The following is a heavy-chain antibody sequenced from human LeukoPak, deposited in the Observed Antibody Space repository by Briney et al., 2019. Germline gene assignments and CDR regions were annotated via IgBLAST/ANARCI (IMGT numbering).Heavy chain of an antibody. D-gene: IGHD3-3*01. CDR2: FSYSGST. J-gene: IGHJ4*02. CDR1: GGSIGSSSYF. CDR3: ARRSYDFWSPFDY. Sequence: SETLSLTCTVSGGSIGSSSYFWGWIRQPPGKGLEWIGSFSYSGSTYYNPSLKGRVTLFLDTPKNQFSLKLSSVTAAETAVYYCARRSYDFWSPFDYWGQGTLVIVSS. V-gene: IGHV4-39*01.